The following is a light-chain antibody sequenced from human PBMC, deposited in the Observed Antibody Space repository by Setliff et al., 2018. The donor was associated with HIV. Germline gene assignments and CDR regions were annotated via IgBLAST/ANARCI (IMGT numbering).Light chain of an antibody. CDR3: CSYGRGDIWI. CDR1: SSDVGVYNY. V-gene: IGLV2-11*01. Sequence: QSALTQPRSVSGSPGQSVTISCTGTSSDVGVYNYVSWYQQHPGKAPKLMIYDVSERPSGVPDRFSGSKSGNTASLTISGLQAEDEADYYCCSYGRGDIWIFGGGTK. CDR2: DVS. J-gene: IGLJ2*01.